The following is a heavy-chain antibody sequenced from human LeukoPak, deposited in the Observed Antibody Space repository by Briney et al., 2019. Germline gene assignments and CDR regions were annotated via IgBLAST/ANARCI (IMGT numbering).Heavy chain of an antibody. CDR1: GGSISSYY. Sequence: SETLSLTCTVSGGSISSYYWSWIRQPPGKGLEWIGYIYNSGSTNYNPSLKSRVTISVDTSKNQFSLKLSSVTAADTAVYYCACLTTADAFDIWGQGTMVAVSS. CDR3: ACLTTADAFDI. V-gene: IGHV4-59*01. CDR2: IYNSGST. D-gene: IGHD3-22*01. J-gene: IGHJ3*02.